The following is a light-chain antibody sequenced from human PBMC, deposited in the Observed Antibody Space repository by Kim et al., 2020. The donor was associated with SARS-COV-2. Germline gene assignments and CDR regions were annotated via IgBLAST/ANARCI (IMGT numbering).Light chain of an antibody. CDR3: NSRDSSGSHVV. J-gene: IGLJ2*01. V-gene: IGLV3-19*01. CDR2: GKK. Sequence: WGKKGRSKGERDSRRSYEASWYRQKPGQAPVLVIYGKKYRPSGVPDRFSGCGSGNTASLTITGAQAEDEADYYCNSRDSSGSHVVFGGGTQLTVL. CDR1: SRRSYE.